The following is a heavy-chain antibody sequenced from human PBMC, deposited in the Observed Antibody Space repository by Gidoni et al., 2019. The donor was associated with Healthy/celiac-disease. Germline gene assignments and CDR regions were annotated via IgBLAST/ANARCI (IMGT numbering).Heavy chain of an antibody. D-gene: IGHD2-21*01. CDR1: GGTFRTSA. J-gene: IGHJ6*02. V-gene: IGHV1-69*01. CDR2: IIPILGTA. CDR3: ARDMGRHIVVVGHYYGMDV. Sequence: QVQLVQSGAEVQKPGSSVKVSCKASGGTFRTSAISWVRQAPGQGLEWMGGIIPILGTANYAQKFQGRVTITADESTSTAYMELSSLRSEDTAVYYCARDMGRHIVVVGHYYGMDVWGQGTTVTVSS.